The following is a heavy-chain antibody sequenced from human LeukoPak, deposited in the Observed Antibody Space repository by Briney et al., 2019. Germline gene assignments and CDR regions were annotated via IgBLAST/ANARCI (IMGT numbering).Heavy chain of an antibody. V-gene: IGHV3-21*01. Sequence: GESLKISCAASGFTFSSYSMNWVRQAPGKGLEWVSSISSSSSYIYYADSVKGRFTISRDNAKNSLYLQMNSLRAEDTAVYYCARARDGYNLGGFDYWGQGTLVTVSS. CDR3: ARARDGYNLGGFDY. J-gene: IGHJ4*02. CDR1: GFTFSSYS. CDR2: ISSSSSYI. D-gene: IGHD5-24*01.